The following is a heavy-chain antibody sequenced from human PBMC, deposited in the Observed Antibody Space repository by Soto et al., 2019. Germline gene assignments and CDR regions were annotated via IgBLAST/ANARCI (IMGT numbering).Heavy chain of an antibody. CDR2: ISFDGSNK. Sequence: QVQLVESGGGVVQPGRSLRLYCAASGFTFSTYAMHWVRQAPGKGLEWVAVISFDGSNKYYADSVKGRFTISRDNFKNTLYLQMNSLRAEDTAVYYCARSTGILDYWGQGTLVTVSS. J-gene: IGHJ4*02. CDR1: GFTFSTYA. V-gene: IGHV3-30-3*01. CDR3: ARSTGILDY. D-gene: IGHD3-9*01.